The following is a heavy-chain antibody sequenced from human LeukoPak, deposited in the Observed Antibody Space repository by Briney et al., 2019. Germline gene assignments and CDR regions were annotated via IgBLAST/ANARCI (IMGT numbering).Heavy chain of an antibody. J-gene: IGHJ5*02. CDR2: ISAYNGNT. V-gene: IGHV1-18*01. Sequence: ASVKVSCKASGYTFTSYGISWVRQAPGQGLEWMGWISAYNGNTNYAQKLQGRVTMTTDTSTSTAYMELRGLRSDDTAVYYCARDLAAAANENNWFDPWGQGTLVTVSS. CDR3: ARDLAAAANENNWFDP. CDR1: GYTFTSYG. D-gene: IGHD6-13*01.